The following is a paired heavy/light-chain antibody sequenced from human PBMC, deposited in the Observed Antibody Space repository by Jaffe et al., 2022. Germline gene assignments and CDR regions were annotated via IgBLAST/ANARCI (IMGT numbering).Heavy chain of an antibody. CDR3: VGGHQLVGTVFDS. J-gene: IGHJ4*02. V-gene: IGHV4-39*02. CDR1: GSIRSSGHY. CDR2: IYDSGVT. Sequence: QLQLQESGPGLVKPSETLSLTCSGSIRSSGHYWGWIRQSPETGLEWIGNIYDSGVTYYKPSLRSRVTISVDTSKNHFSLKLISVTAADTAVYYCVGGHQLVGTVFDSWGQGILVTVSS. D-gene: IGHD2-8*02.
Light chain of an antibody. Sequence: DNQMTQSPSSLSASVGDRVTITCRASQSISRYLNWFQQKPGKAPKLLIYSASSLQSGVPSRFSGSGSGTEFTLTISSLQPEDFATYYCQQSYDALTFGGGTRVEI. J-gene: IGKJ4*01. CDR1: QSISRY. V-gene: IGKV1-39*01. CDR3: QQSYDALT. CDR2: SAS.